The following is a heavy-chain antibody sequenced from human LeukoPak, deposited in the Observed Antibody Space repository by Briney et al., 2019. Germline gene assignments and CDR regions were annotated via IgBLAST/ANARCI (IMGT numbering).Heavy chain of an antibody. CDR3: TSLRTAVPHAGEAYDI. CDR2: IKQDGSDN. CDR1: GFTLCIYW. Sequence: TGVSLRLSCGASGFTLCIYWMSWVRQARGKGPEGVANIKQDGSDNYYTDSVKGRFTVSRDNANNSVYLKKNTLRSEDTAVYYCTSLRTAVPHAGEAYDIWGQGTLVTVSS. J-gene: IGHJ3*02. D-gene: IGHD2-2*01. V-gene: IGHV3-7*01.